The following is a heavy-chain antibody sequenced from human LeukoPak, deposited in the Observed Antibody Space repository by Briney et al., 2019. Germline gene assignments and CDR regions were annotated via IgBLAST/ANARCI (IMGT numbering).Heavy chain of an antibody. J-gene: IGHJ4*02. CDR2: ISSSANTM. Sequence: PGGSLRLSCAASGFTFSSYEMNWVRQAPGKGLEWVSYISSSANTMYYADSVKGRFTISRDNSKNTLYHQMSSLRAEDTAVYYYVKDRSDILTGPGSNWGQGTLVTVSS. V-gene: IGHV3-48*03. CDR1: GFTFSSYE. D-gene: IGHD3-9*01. CDR3: VKDRSDILTGPGSN.